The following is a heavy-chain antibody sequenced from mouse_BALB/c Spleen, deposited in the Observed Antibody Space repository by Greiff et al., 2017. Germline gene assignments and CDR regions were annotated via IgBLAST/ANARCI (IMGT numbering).Heavy chain of an antibody. CDR2: INSGGSYT. CDR3: ARHEVRQGFDY. CDR1: GFTFSSYG. V-gene: IGHV5-6*03. Sequence: EVMLVESGGGLVQPGGSLKLSCAASGFTFSSYGMSWVRQTPDKRLELVATINSGGSYTYYPDSVKGRFTISRDNAKNTLYLQMSSLKSEDTAMYYCARHEVRQGFDYWGQGTTLTVSS. D-gene: IGHD2-14*01. J-gene: IGHJ2*01.